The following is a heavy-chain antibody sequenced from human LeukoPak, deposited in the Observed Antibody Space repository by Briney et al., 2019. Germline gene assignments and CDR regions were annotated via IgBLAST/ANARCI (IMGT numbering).Heavy chain of an antibody. CDR2: IYYSGST. D-gene: IGHD5-18*01. V-gene: IGHV4-59*01. CDR3: ARAYSYGYSYFDY. Sequence: PSETLSLTRNVSGGSISSYYWSWIRQPPGKGLEWIGYIYYSGSTNYNPSLKSRVTISVDTSKNQFSLKLSSVTAADTAVYYCARAYSYGYSYFDYWGQGTLVTVSS. J-gene: IGHJ4*02. CDR1: GGSISSYY.